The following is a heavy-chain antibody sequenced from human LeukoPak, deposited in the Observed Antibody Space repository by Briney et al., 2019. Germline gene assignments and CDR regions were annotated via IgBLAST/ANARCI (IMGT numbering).Heavy chain of an antibody. CDR2: IYHSGST. Sequence: SETLSLTCTVSGDSISSYYWSWIRQPPGGGLEWVGHIYHSGSTNYNPSLKSRVTISVDTSKNQFSLKLISVTAADTAVYYCARALRQQLVTGWFDPWGQGTLVTVSS. CDR3: ARALRQQLVTGWFDP. CDR1: GDSISSYY. D-gene: IGHD6-13*01. J-gene: IGHJ5*02. V-gene: IGHV4-59*01.